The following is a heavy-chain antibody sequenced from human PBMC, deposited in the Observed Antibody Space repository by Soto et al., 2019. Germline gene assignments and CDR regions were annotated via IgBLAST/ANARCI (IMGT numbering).Heavy chain of an antibody. CDR3: ARVCWGIAAPTDAFDI. D-gene: IGHD6-13*01. CDR1: GGSFSGYY. Sequence: QVQLQQWGAGLLKPSETLSLTCAVYGGSFSGYYWSWIRQPPGKGLEWIGEINHSGSTNYNPSLKSRVTISVDTSKNQFSLKLSSVTAADTAVYYCARVCWGIAAPTDAFDIWGQGTMVTVSS. J-gene: IGHJ3*02. V-gene: IGHV4-34*01. CDR2: INHSGST.